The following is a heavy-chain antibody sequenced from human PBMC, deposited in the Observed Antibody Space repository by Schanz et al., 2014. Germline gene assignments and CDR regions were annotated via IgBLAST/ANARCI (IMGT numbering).Heavy chain of an antibody. CDR2: MIGSGSSV. J-gene: IGHJ4*02. Sequence: VQLVDSGGGLVKPGGSLRLSCAASGFTFSDYYMAWIRQAPGKGLEWVSRMIGSGSSVFYADSVKGRFTISRDNLKNTVYLQMNSLRAGDTAVYYCAKDGRLPYYGTGSDFDYWGQGTLVAVSS. D-gene: IGHD3-22*01. CDR1: GFTFSDYY. CDR3: AKDGRLPYYGTGSDFDY. V-gene: IGHV3-23*04.